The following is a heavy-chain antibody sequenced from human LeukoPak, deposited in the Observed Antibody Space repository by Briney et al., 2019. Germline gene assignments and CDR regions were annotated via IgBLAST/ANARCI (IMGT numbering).Heavy chain of an antibody. CDR3: AKDRGLIAYYFDY. CDR2: ISYDGSGK. D-gene: IGHD3-16*01. Sequence: GGSLRLSCAASGFTFSSYGMHWVRQAPGKGLEWVALISYDGSGKYYADSVKGRFTISRDNSKNTLYLQMNSLRAEDTAVYYCAKDRGLIAYYFDYWGQGTLVTVSS. CDR1: GFTFSSYG. V-gene: IGHV3-30*18. J-gene: IGHJ4*02.